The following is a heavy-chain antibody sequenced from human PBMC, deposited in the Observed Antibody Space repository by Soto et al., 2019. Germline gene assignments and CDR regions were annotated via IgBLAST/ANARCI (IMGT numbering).Heavy chain of an antibody. D-gene: IGHD3-9*01. CDR2: ISGYNGNT. CDR3: ARSDQYFDWLPQLPYYFDY. CDR1: GYTFTSYG. V-gene: IGHV1-18*01. J-gene: IGHJ4*02. Sequence: QVQLVQSGAEVKKPGASVKVSCKASGYTFTSYGISWERQAPGQGLEWMGWISGYNGNTKYAQKLQGRVTMTTDTSTSTAYMELRSLRSDDTAVYYCARSDQYFDWLPQLPYYFDYWGQGTLVTVSS.